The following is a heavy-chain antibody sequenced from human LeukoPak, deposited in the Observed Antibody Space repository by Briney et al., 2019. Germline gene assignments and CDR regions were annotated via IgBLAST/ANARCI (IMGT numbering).Heavy chain of an antibody. V-gene: IGHV4-59*08. J-gene: IGHJ6*03. Sequence: SETLSLTCTVSGASISSDYWTWIRQPPGKGLEWIGYIDSSGDTNYDPSLKSRVTISVDTSKNQFPLKLSSVTAADTAVYYCARRSNYYTRGYYGRVYYFYMDVWGKGTTVTVSS. CDR3: ARRSNYYTRGYYGRVYYFYMDV. CDR2: IDSSGDT. D-gene: IGHD3-22*01. CDR1: GASISSDY.